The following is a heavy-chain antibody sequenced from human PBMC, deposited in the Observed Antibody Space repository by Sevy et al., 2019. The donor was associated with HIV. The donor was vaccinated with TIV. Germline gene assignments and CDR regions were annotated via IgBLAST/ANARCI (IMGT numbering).Heavy chain of an antibody. CDR3: ARGGGDFLDCRGFPIGGYYGMDV. CDR1: GFTFSDYY. J-gene: IGHJ6*02. Sequence: GGSLRLSCAASGFTFSDYYMSWIRQAPGKGLEWVSYISSSGSTIYYADSVKGRFTISRDNAKNSLYLQMNSLRAEGTAVYYWARGGGDFLDCRGFPIGGYYGMDVWGQGTTVTVSS. D-gene: IGHD2-15*01. CDR2: ISSSGSTI. V-gene: IGHV3-11*01.